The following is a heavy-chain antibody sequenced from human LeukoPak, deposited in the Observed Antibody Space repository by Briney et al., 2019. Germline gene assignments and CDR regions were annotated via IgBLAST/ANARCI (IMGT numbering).Heavy chain of an antibody. D-gene: IGHD5-18*01. CDR1: GGSISSYY. CDR3: ARDPGVDTAMAYDY. Sequence: SETLSLTCTVSGGSISSYYWSWIRQPPGKGLEWIGYIYYSGSTNYNPSLKSRVTISVDTSKNQFSLKLSSVTAADTAVYYCARDPGVDTAMAYDYWGQGTLVTVSS. V-gene: IGHV4-59*01. J-gene: IGHJ4*02. CDR2: IYYSGST.